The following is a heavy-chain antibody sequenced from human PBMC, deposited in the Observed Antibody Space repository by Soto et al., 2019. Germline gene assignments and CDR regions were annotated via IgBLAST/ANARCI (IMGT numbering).Heavy chain of an antibody. CDR3: ANTHQNNWFDP. V-gene: IGHV1-46*01. Sequence: GASVKVSCKASGYAFTSYYMHWVRQAPGQGLEWMGIINPSGGNTSYAQKFQGRVTMTRNTSISTAYMELSSLRSEDTAVYYCANTHQNNWFDPWGQGTLVTAPQ. CDR2: INPSGGNT. CDR1: GYAFTSYY. J-gene: IGHJ5*02.